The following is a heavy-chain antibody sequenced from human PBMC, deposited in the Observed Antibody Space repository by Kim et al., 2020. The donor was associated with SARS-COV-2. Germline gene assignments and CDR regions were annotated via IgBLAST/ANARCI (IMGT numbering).Heavy chain of an antibody. CDR1: GGSISSGGYY. CDR3: ARDLRLAYDYSNYVGQNWFDP. V-gene: IGHV4-31*03. CDR2: IYYSGST. J-gene: IGHJ5*02. Sequence: SETLSLTCTVSGGSISSGGYYWSWIRQHPGKGLEWIGYIYYSGSTYYNPSLKSRVTISVDTSKNQLSLKLSSVTAADTAVYYCARDLRLAYDYSNYVGQNWFDPWGQGTLVTVSS. D-gene: IGHD4-4*01.